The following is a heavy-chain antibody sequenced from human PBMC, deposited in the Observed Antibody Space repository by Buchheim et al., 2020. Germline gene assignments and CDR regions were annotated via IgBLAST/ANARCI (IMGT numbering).Heavy chain of an antibody. CDR2: ISYDGSNK. J-gene: IGHJ6*02. CDR1: GFTFSSYG. V-gene: IGHV3-30*18. CDR3: AKISRHCSSTSCSTYYYYYGMDV. D-gene: IGHD2-2*01. Sequence: QVQLVESGGGVVQPGRSLRLSCAASGFTFSSYGMHWVRQAPGKGLECVAVISYDGSNKYYADSVKGLFTISRDNSKNTLYLQMNRLRAEDTAVYYCAKISRHCSSTSCSTYYYYYGMDVWGQGTT.